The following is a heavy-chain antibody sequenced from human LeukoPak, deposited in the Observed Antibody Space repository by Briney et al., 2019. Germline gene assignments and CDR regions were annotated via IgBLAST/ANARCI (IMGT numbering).Heavy chain of an antibody. CDR1: GFLFYNYA. Sequence: GGSLRLSCEASGFLFYNYAMIWVRQAPGKGLEWVSSITSSSSYIYYADSVKGRFTISRDNAKNSLYLQMNSLRVEDTAVYYCANDPNGDYIGAFDFWGQGTMVTVS. D-gene: IGHD4-17*01. V-gene: IGHV3-21*04. CDR3: ANDPNGDYIGAFDF. CDR2: ITSSSSYI. J-gene: IGHJ3*01.